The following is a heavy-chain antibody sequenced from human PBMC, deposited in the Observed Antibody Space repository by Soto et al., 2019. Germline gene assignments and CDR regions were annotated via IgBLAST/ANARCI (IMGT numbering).Heavy chain of an antibody. CDR1: GSSISGGGHY. CDR3: ARDLGGVATLDY. V-gene: IGHV4-30-4*01. J-gene: IGHJ4*02. Sequence: QVQLQESGPGLVKPSQTLSLTCNVSGSSISGGGHYWTWIRQPPGKGREGIGYIYGSANTYYRPSLKIRVTISVDTSKNQFSLKLSSVTAADTAVYYCARDLGGVATLDYWGQGTLVTVSS. D-gene: IGHD5-12*01. CDR2: IYGSANT.